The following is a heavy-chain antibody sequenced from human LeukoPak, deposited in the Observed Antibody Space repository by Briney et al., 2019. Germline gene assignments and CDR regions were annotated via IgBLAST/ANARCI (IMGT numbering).Heavy chain of an antibody. CDR3: ARGPPAKPGTGYYYGMDV. J-gene: IGHJ6*02. V-gene: IGHV4-34*01. Sequence: MSSATLSLTCAVYDGSFSGYYWSWIRQPPGKGLEWIGEINHSGSTNYNPSLKSRVTISVDMSKNQFSLKLSSVTAADTAVYYCARGPPAKPGTGYYYGMDVWGQGTTVTVSS. CDR2: INHSGST. CDR1: DGSFSGYY. D-gene: IGHD2-2*01.